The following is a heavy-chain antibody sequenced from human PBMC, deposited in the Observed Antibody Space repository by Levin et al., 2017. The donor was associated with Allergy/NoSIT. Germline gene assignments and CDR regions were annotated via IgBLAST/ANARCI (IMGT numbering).Heavy chain of an antibody. CDR3: ARDTRADYDYVWGSYRYVWFDP. CDR1: GGSISSYY. CDR2: IYTSGST. J-gene: IGHJ5*02. D-gene: IGHD3-16*02. Sequence: SETLSLTCTVSGGSISSYYWSWIRQPAGKGLEWIGRIYTSGSTNYNPSLKSRVTMSVDTSKNQFSLKLSSVTAADTAVYYCARDTRADYDYVWGSYRYVWFDPWGQGTLVTVSS. V-gene: IGHV4-4*07.